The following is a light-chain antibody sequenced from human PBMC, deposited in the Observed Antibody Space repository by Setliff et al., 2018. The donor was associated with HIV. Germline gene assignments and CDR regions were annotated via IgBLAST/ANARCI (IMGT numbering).Light chain of an antibody. CDR3: SSCTTITTYV. V-gene: IGLV2-14*03. CDR2: DVS. CDR1: SYDIGYKNC. J-gene: IGLJ1*01. Sequence: QSALAQPASVSGSPGQSITISCTGTSYDIGYKNCVSWYQQHPGKAPKLIIFDVSNRPSGISDRFSGSKSGNTASLAISGLQAEDEADYYCSSCTTITTYVFGHGTKVTVL.